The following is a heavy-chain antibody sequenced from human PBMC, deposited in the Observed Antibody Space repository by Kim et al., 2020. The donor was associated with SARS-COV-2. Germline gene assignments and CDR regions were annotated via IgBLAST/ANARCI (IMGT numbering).Heavy chain of an antibody. V-gene: IGHV3-21*06. Sequence: GGSLRLSCAASGFTFTTYGMNWVRQAPGKGLEWVSSITTGIGYSYYADSVKGRFTISRDNAKNSVFPQMNSLRGEDTAVYYCARGKFFDLWGRGTLVTVSS. CDR1: GFTFTTYG. CDR3: ARGKFFDL. J-gene: IGHJ2*01. CDR2: ITTGIGYS.